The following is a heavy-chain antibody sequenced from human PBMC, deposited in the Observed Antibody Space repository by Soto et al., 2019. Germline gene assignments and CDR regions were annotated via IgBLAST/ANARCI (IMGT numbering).Heavy chain of an antibody. J-gene: IGHJ5*02. CDR1: GGSISSGDYY. Sequence: QVQLQESGPGLVKPSQTLSLTCTVSGGSISSGDYYWSWIRQPPGKGLEWIGYIYYSGNTYYKPSLKRRVSLSVDTSKIQFSLKMSSVTAADTAVYFCARGVMGGGGWVRNNWFDPWGQGTLVIVSS. CDR2: IYYSGNT. V-gene: IGHV4-30-4*01. D-gene: IGHD2-15*01. CDR3: ARGVMGGGGWVRNNWFDP.